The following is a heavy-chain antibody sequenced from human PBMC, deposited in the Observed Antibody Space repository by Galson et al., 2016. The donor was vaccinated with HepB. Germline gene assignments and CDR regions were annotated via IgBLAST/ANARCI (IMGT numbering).Heavy chain of an antibody. D-gene: IGHD4/OR15-4a*01. CDR2: IYQTGTA. Sequence: SETLSLTCAVSGDPISNNYWWTWVRQFPGQGLEWIGEIYQTGTAHYNPSFTSRATISIDKSKNEISLRLASVTAADTAVYSCTRGTLGSVATMAFDYWGQGTLVTVSS. CDR3: TRGTLGSVATMAFDY. V-gene: IGHV4-4*02. J-gene: IGHJ4*02. CDR1: GDPISNNYW.